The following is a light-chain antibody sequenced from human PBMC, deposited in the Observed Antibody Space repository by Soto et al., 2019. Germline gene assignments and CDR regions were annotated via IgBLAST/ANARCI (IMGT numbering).Light chain of an antibody. Sequence: EIVLTQSPAPLSLSPGERATLSCRARQSVSSYLAWYQQKPGQAPRLLIYDASNRATGIPARFSGSGSGTDFTLTISSLEPEDFAVYYCQQRSNWPLTFGGGTKVEIK. CDR1: QSVSSY. CDR3: QQRSNWPLT. J-gene: IGKJ4*01. CDR2: DAS. V-gene: IGKV3-11*01.